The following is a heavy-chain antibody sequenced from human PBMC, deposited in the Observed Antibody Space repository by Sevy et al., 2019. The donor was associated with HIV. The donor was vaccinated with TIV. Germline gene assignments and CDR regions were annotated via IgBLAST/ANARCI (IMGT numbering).Heavy chain of an antibody. CDR2: IKYDGSEK. J-gene: IGHJ4*02. D-gene: IGHD4-17*01. CDR3: ARDLAHGSEDYGDYYFDY. Sequence: GGSLRLSCAASGFTFSTYWMTWVRQAPGTGLEWVANIKYDGSEKYYVDSVKGRFTISRDNSKKSLYLQMNSLRAEDTAVYYCARDLAHGSEDYGDYYFDYWGQGTLVTVSS. CDR1: GFTFSTYW. V-gene: IGHV3-7*01.